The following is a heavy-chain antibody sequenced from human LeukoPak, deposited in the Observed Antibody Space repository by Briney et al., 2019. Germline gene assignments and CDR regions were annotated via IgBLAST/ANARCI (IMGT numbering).Heavy chain of an antibody. Sequence: SETLSLTCTVSGGSISSYYWSWIRQPPGKGLEWIGHIYYSGSTNYNPSLKSRVTISVDTSKNQFSLKLSSVTAADTAVYYCARHGKWFDPWGQGTLVTVSS. D-gene: IGHD1-14*01. V-gene: IGHV4-59*08. CDR3: ARHGKWFDP. CDR2: IYYSGST. J-gene: IGHJ5*02. CDR1: GGSISSYY.